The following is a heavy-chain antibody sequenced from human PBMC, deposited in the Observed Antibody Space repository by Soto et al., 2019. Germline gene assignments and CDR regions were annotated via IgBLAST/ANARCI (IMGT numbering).Heavy chain of an antibody. Sequence: GGSLRLSCAASGFTFYDYAMHWVRQAPGKGLEWVSGISWNSGSIGYADSVKGRFTISRDNAKNSLYLQMNSLRAEDTALYYCAKVTSGYDSFWANAFDIWGQGTMVTVSS. CDR1: GFTFYDYA. V-gene: IGHV3-9*01. J-gene: IGHJ3*02. D-gene: IGHD5-12*01. CDR2: ISWNSGSI. CDR3: AKVTSGYDSFWANAFDI.